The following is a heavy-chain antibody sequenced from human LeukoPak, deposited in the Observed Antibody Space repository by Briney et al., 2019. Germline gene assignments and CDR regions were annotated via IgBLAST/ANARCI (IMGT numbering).Heavy chain of an antibody. Sequence: SETLSLTCTVSGGSISSSTYYWGWIRQPPGKGLEWIASIYNSGSNYYNPSLKSRVIISVDTSKNQFSLKVSSVTAADTAVYYCAKDRQSSGYDPNFDYWGQGTLVTVSS. CDR3: AKDRQSSGYDPNFDY. V-gene: IGHV4-39*07. J-gene: IGHJ4*02. CDR1: GGSISSSTYY. D-gene: IGHD5-12*01. CDR2: IYNSGSN.